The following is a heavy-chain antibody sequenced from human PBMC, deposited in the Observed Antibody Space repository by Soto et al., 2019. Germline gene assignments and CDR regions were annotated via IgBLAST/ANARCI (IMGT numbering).Heavy chain of an antibody. V-gene: IGHV2-5*02. CDR1: GFSLSTSGVG. CDR2: IYWDDDK. J-gene: IGHJ4*02. D-gene: IGHD3-22*01. CDR3: AHAMIVVAFDY. Sequence: QITLKESGPTLVKPTQTLTLTCTFSGFSLSTSGVGVGWIRQPPGKALEWLALIYWDDDKRYSPSLKSRLTITKDTSKNQGDLTMTNMDPVDTATYYCAHAMIVVAFDYWGQGTLVTVSS.